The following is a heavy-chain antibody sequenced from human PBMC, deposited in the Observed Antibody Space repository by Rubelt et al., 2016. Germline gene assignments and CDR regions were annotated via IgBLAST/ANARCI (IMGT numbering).Heavy chain of an antibody. Sequence: QVQLVKSGAEVKKPGSSVKVSCKASGGTFSSYSISWVRQAPGQGLEWMGGIIPIFGTGNSAQRFQGRGPITADESTSTAHMELSSLRSEDTAVYYCASKKRVGMDVWGQGTTVTVSS. CDR2: IIPIFGTG. J-gene: IGHJ6*02. CDR1: GGTFSSYS. CDR3: ASKKRVGMDV. D-gene: IGHD1-26*01. V-gene: IGHV1-69*01.